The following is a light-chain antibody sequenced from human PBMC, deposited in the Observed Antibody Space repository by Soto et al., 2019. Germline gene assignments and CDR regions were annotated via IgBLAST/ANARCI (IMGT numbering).Light chain of an antibody. CDR2: EVS. CDR1: SSDVGGYNY. Sequence: QSVLTQPASVSGSPGQSITISCTGTSSDVGGYNYVSWYQQHPGKAPKLTIYEVSNRPSGVSNRFSGSKSGNTASLTISGLQAEDEADYYCSSYTSGSTWVFGGGTKVTVL. CDR3: SSYTSGSTWV. J-gene: IGLJ3*02. V-gene: IGLV2-14*01.